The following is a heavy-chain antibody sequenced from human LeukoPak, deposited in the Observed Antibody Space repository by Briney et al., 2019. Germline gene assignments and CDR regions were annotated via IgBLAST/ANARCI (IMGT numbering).Heavy chain of an antibody. J-gene: IGHJ6*02. D-gene: IGHD3-16*01. CDR1: GGSISGHY. CDR2: IHYSGRP. CDR3: ARFGVDYDMDV. V-gene: IGHV4-59*11. Sequence: SETLSLTCTVSGGSISGHYWTWNRQPPGKGLEWIGQIHYSGRPDYNPSLKSRVTISVDTSKNQLSLKVTSVTGADTAVYYCARFGVDYDMDVWGQGTTVTVSS.